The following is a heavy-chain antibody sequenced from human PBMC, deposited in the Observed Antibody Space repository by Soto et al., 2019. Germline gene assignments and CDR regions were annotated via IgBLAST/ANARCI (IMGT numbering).Heavy chain of an antibody. CDR1: GYTFTSYY. V-gene: IGHV1-46*03. CDR3: ARGTRVIVVVVAATPGQYNWFDP. Sequence: ASVKVSCKASGYTFTSYYMHWVRQAPGQGLEWMGIINPSGGSTSYAQKFQGRVTMTRDTSTSTVYMELSSLRSEDTAVYYCARGTRVIVVVVAATPGQYNWFDPWGQGTLVTVSS. J-gene: IGHJ5*02. D-gene: IGHD2-15*01. CDR2: INPSGGST.